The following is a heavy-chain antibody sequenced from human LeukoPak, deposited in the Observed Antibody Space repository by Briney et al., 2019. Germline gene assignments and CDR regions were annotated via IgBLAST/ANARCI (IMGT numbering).Heavy chain of an antibody. CDR1: GGSFSGYY. D-gene: IGHD2-15*01. CDR2: TNHSGST. CDR3: AGRYCSGGSCYFDY. J-gene: IGHJ4*02. V-gene: IGHV4-34*01. Sequence: SETLSLTCAVYGGSFSGYYWSWIRQPPGKGLEWIGETNHSGSTNYNPSLKSRVTISVDTSKNQFSLKLSSVTAADTAVYYCAGRYCSGGSCYFDYWGQGTLVTVSS.